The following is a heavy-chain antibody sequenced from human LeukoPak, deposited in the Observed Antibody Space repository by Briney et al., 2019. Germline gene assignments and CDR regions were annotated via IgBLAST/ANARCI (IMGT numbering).Heavy chain of an antibody. V-gene: IGHV1-69*01. CDR3: ARHSGWYVFDY. J-gene: IGHJ4*02. Sequence: AASVKVSCKASGGTFSSYAISWVRQAPGQGLEWMGGIIPIFGTANYAQKFQGRVTITADESTSTAYMELSSLGSEDTAVYYCARHSGWYVFDYWGQGTLVTVSS. D-gene: IGHD6-19*01. CDR2: IIPIFGTA. CDR1: GGTFSSYA.